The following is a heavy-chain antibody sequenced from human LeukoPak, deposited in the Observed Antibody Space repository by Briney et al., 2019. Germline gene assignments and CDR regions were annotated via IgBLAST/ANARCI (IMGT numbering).Heavy chain of an antibody. CDR1: GYTFTSYY. V-gene: IGHV1-46*01. Sequence: ASVKVSCKASGYTFTSYYMHWVRQAPGQGLEWMGIINPSGGSTSYAQKFQGRVTMTRDTSTSTVYMELSSLRSEDTAVYYCARDGLRDSYDSSGYYSDWGQGTLVTVSS. CDR2: INPSGGST. J-gene: IGHJ4*02. CDR3: ARDGLRDSYDSSGYYSD. D-gene: IGHD3-22*01.